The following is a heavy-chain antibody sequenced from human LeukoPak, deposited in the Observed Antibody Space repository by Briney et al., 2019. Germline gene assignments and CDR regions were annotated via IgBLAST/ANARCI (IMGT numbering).Heavy chain of an antibody. J-gene: IGHJ4*02. CDR2: IRDSGGST. V-gene: IGHV3-23*01. CDR3: APRKEYYDILTGYYNRGGFDY. CDR1: GFTFSTNA. Sequence: GGSLRLSCAASGFTFSTNAMSWVRQPPGKGLEWVSAIRDSGGSTYYADSVKGRFTISRDNSKNTLFLQMNSLRAEDTAVYYCAPRKEYYDILTGYYNRGGFDYWGQGTLVTVSS. D-gene: IGHD3-9*01.